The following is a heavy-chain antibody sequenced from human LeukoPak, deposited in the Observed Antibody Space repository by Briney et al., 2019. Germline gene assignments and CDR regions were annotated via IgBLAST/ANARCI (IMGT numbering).Heavy chain of an antibody. D-gene: IGHD7-27*01. Sequence: GGSLRLSCAASGFTVSNSWMFWVRQAPGKGLMYVSEINNDGNRIRYVDSVKGRFTISRDGAKNTLFLRMNSLRDDDTAMYYCARGGLPGGFDYWGQGILVTVSS. CDR3: ARGGLPGGFDY. V-gene: IGHV3-74*01. CDR2: INNDGNRI. CDR1: GFTVSNSW. J-gene: IGHJ4*02.